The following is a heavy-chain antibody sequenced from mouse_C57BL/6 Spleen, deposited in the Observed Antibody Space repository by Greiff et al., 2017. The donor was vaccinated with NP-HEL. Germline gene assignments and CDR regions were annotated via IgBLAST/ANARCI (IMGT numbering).Heavy chain of an antibody. D-gene: IGHD2-1*01. Sequence: QVQLQQSGAELARPGASVKLSCKASGYTFTSYGISWVKQRTGQGLEWIGEIYPRSGNNYYNEKFKGKATLTADKSSSTAYMELRSLTSEDSAVYFCARSAVYYGNYDYYAMVYWGQGTSVTVSS. CDR1: GYTFTSYG. J-gene: IGHJ4*01. V-gene: IGHV1-81*01. CDR3: ARSAVYYGNYDYYAMVY. CDR2: IYPRSGNN.